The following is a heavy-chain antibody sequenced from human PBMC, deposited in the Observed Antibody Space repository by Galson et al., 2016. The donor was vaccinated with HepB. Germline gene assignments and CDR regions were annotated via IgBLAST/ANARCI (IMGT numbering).Heavy chain of an antibody. CDR3: AVEGVSGYALDY. Sequence: CAISGDSVSSNSAAWNWIRQSPSRGLEWLGRTYYRSKWYNDYAESVKSRITINPDTSKNQFSLQLHAVTPDDTAFYYCAVEGVSGYALDYWGQGTLVTVSS. CDR1: GDSVSSNSAA. V-gene: IGHV6-1*01. D-gene: IGHD6-25*01. CDR2: TYYRSKWYN. J-gene: IGHJ4*02.